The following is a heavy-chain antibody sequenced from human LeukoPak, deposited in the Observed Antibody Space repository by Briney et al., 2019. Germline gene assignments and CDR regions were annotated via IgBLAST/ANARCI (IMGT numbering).Heavy chain of an antibody. CDR2: IRFDGSIK. CDR3: AKDSRHRIVGTTTFLDY. V-gene: IGHV3-30*02. J-gene: IGHJ4*02. Sequence: GGSLRLSCAASGFIFTSYGMHWVRQAPGKGLEWVAFIRFDGSIKYYADSVKGRFTISRDNSKNTLYLQMNSLRSEDTAVYYCAKDSRHRIVGTTTFLDYWGQGTLVTVSS. D-gene: IGHD1-26*01. CDR1: GFIFTSYG.